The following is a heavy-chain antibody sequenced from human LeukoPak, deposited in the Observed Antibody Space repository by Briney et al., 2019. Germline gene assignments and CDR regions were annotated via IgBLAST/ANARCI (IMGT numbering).Heavy chain of an antibody. CDR1: GFTFSSYS. V-gene: IGHV3-21*05. D-gene: IGHD3-10*01. J-gene: IGHJ4*02. CDR2: ISSSSSYI. CDR3: AKTYGSGSYYKD. Sequence: GGSLRLSCAASGFTFSSYSMNWVRQAPGKGLEWVSYISSSSSYIYYADSVKGRFTISRDNAKNSLYLQMNSLRAEDTAVYYCAKTYGSGSYYKDWGQGTLVTVSS.